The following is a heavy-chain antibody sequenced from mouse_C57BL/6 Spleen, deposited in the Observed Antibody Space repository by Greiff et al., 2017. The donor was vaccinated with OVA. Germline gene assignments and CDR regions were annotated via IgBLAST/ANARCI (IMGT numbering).Heavy chain of an antibody. Sequence: QVQLQQSGAELVRPGTSVKMSCKASGYTFTNYWIGWAKQRPGHGLEWIGDIYPGGGYTNYNEKFKGKATLTADKSSSTAYMQFSSLTSEDSAIYYCARGGTDYGNYAAPYWYCDVWGTGTTVTVSS. CDR1: GYTFTNYW. D-gene: IGHD2-1*01. V-gene: IGHV1-63*01. CDR3: ARGGTDYGNYAAPYWYCDV. CDR2: IYPGGGYT. J-gene: IGHJ1*03.